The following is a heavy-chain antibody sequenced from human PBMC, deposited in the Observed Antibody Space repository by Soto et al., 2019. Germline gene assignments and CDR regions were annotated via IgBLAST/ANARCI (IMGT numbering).Heavy chain of an antibody. V-gene: IGHV3-33*01. CDR1: GFTFSNYG. CDR3: ARKGPTNDAFDI. CDR2: IWYDGSNK. J-gene: IGHJ3*02. Sequence: QVQLVESGGGVVQPGRSLRLSCAASGFTFSNYGMHWVRLAPGKGLEWVAVIWYDGSNKYYADSVKGRFTISRDNSKNTLYLQMNSLRAEDTAVYYCARKGPTNDAFDIWGQGTMVTVSS.